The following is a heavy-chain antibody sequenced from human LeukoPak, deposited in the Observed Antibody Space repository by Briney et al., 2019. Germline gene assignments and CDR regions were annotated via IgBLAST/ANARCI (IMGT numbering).Heavy chain of an antibody. V-gene: IGHV4-30-4*07. CDR3: ARGRRVLRYFDWLPKKEYYYYYMDV. J-gene: IGHJ6*03. CDR1: GGSISSGGYS. D-gene: IGHD3-9*01. Sequence: SETLSLTCAVSGGSISSGGYSWSWIRQPPGKGLEWIGYIYHSGSTYYNPSLKSRVTISVDTSKNQFSLKLSSVTAADTAVYYCARGRRVLRYFDWLPKKEYYYYYMDVWGKGTTVTVSS. CDR2: IYHSGST.